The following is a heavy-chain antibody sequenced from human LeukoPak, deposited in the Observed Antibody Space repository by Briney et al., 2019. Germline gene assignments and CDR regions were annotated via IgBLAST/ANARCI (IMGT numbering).Heavy chain of an antibody. CDR3: ASTVTLEVDAFDI. CDR1: GGSISSGGYS. CDR2: IYDSGSN. D-gene: IGHD4-17*01. J-gene: IGHJ3*02. Sequence: PSETLSLTCAVSGGSISSGGYSWSWIRQPPGKGLEWIGYIYDSGSNYYNPSLKRRATISVDRTKNQFSLKLSSVTAADTAVYYCASTVTLEVDAFDIWGQGTMVTVSS. V-gene: IGHV4-30-2*01.